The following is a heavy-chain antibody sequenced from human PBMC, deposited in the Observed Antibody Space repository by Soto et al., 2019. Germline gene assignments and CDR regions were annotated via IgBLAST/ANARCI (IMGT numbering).Heavy chain of an antibody. CDR1: GFTFSSYG. J-gene: IGHJ6*02. CDR2: INPSGGST. D-gene: IGHD5-12*01. V-gene: IGHV1-46*01. CDR3: ARVEMATISYYYYGMDV. Sequence: QVQLVESGGGVVQPGRSLRLSCAASGFTFSSYGMHWVRQAPGQGLEWMGIINPSGGSTSYAQKFQGRVTMTRDTSTSTVYMELSSLRSEDTAVYYCARVEMATISYYYYGMDVWGQGTTVTVSS.